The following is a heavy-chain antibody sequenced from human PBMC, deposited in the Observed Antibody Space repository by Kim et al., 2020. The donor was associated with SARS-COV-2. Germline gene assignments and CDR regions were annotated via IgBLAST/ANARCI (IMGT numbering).Heavy chain of an antibody. Sequence: SETLSLTCTVSGGSISSSSYYWGWIRQPPGKGLEWIGSIYYSGSTYYNPSLKSRVTISVDTSKNQFSLKLSSVTAADTAVYYCARHVRGTTPTRLDYWGQGTLVTVSS. V-gene: IGHV4-39*01. CDR2: IYYSGST. CDR1: GGSISSSSYY. CDR3: ARHVRGTTPTRLDY. J-gene: IGHJ4*02. D-gene: IGHD1-1*01.